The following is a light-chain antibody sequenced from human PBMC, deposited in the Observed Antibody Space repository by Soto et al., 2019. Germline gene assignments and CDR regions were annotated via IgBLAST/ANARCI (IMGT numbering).Light chain of an antibody. V-gene: IGLV2-23*02. CDR3: CSYAGSSTFEKV. J-gene: IGLJ3*02. Sequence: QSALTQPASVSGSPGQSITISCTGTSSDVGSYNLVSWYQQHPGKARKLMIYEVSKRPSGVSNRFSGSKSGNTASLTISGLQAEDEADYYSCSYAGSSTFEKVFGGGTKLTVL. CDR1: SSDVGSYNL. CDR2: EVS.